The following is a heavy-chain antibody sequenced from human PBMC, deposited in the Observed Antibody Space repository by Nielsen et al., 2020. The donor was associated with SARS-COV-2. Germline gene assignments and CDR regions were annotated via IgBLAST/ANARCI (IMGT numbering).Heavy chain of an antibody. Sequence: GSLKISCAASGFTFSSYGMHWVRQAPGKGLEWVAVIWYDGSNKYYADSVKGRFTISRDNSKNTLYLQMNSLRAEDTAVYYCARVPHYDFWSGLLGYYGMDVWGQGTTVTVSS. CDR2: IWYDGSNK. D-gene: IGHD3-3*01. V-gene: IGHV3-33*01. CDR1: GFTFSSYG. J-gene: IGHJ6*02. CDR3: ARVPHYDFWSGLLGYYGMDV.